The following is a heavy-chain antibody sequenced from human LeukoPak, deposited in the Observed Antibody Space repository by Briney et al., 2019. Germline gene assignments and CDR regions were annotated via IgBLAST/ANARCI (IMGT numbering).Heavy chain of an antibody. D-gene: IGHD2-2*01. J-gene: IGHJ4*02. CDR1: GYTFTSYG. CDR3: AVTGYCSSTSCYDDY. Sequence: ASVKVSCKASGYTFTSYGISWVRQAPGQGLEWVGWISAYNGNTNYAQKLQGRVTMTTDTSTSTAYMELRSLRSDDTAVYYCAVTGYCSSTSCYDDYWGQGTLVTVSS. CDR2: ISAYNGNT. V-gene: IGHV1-18*01.